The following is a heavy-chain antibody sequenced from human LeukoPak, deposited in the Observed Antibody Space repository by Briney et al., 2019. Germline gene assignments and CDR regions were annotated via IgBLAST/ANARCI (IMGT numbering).Heavy chain of an antibody. CDR3: ARDSRYPIHAFDI. Sequence: LSGRSLRLSCAASAFTFSTYEMNWAHQAPGKGLEWVSYISSGGSTIYYEEYVEGRFTISRDNDKNSLSLQMNRMRAEDTAVYYCARDSRYPIHAFDIWGQGTMVTISS. V-gene: IGHV3-48*03. J-gene: IGHJ3*02. D-gene: IGHD2-2*01. CDR1: AFTFSTYE. CDR2: ISSGGSTI.